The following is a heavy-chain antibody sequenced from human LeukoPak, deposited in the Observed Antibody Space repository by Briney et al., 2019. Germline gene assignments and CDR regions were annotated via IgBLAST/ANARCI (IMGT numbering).Heavy chain of an antibody. J-gene: IGHJ3*02. CDR2: ISGSGDNT. Sequence: GGSLRLSCAASGFTFSNYAMSWVRQAPGKGLEWVSSISGSGDNTHYADSVKGRLTISRDNSKNTLYLQMNSLRAEDTAVYYCSKESSPARSIVGADSAFDIWGQGTMVTVSS. CDR3: SKESSPARSIVGADSAFDI. CDR1: GFTFSNYA. V-gene: IGHV3-23*01. D-gene: IGHD1-26*01.